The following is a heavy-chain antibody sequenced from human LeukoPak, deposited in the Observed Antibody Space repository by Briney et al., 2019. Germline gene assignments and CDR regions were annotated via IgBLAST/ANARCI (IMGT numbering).Heavy chain of an antibody. Sequence: PGGSLRLSCAASGFTFSSYGMHWVRQAPGKGLEWVAFIRYDGSNKYFADSVKGRFTISRDNSKNTLYLQMNSLRTEDTAVYYCAKDSGKSAAIVVSRAPQDYWGQGTLVTVSS. CDR1: GFTFSSYG. CDR3: AKDSGKSAAIVVSRAPQDY. D-gene: IGHD3-22*01. V-gene: IGHV3-30*02. J-gene: IGHJ4*02. CDR2: IRYDGSNK.